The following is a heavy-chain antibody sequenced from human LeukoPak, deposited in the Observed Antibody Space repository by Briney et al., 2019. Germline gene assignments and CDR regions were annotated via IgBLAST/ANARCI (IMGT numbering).Heavy chain of an antibody. D-gene: IGHD1-26*01. J-gene: IGHJ4*02. CDR1: GFNFDDYG. Sequence: GGSLRLSCEASGFNFDDYGMSWVRQGPGKRLEWVSGISGSGDNTHNADFVKGRFTISRDNSKNTLYLQMNSLRAEDTAVYYCAKIAETSGIYGQGYDYWGQGTLVTVSS. CDR2: ISGSGDNT. CDR3: AKIAETSGIYGQGYDY. V-gene: IGHV3-23*01.